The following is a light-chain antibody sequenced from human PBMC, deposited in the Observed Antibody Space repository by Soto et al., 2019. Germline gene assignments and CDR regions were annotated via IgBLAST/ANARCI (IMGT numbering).Light chain of an antibody. V-gene: IGLV2-14*02. J-gene: IGLJ2*01. CDR2: EGS. Sequence: QSALTQPASVSGSPGQSISLSCTGTSSDLGSYNLVSWYQQHPGKAPRLMIYEGSKRPSGVPDRFSGSKSGTSASLAFSGLQSEDEADYYCATWDDSLNGVVFGGGTKLTVL. CDR1: SSDLGSYNL. CDR3: ATWDDSLNGVV.